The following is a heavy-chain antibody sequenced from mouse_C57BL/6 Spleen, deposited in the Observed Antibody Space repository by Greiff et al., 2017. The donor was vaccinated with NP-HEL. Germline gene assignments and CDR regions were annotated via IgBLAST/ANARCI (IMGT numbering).Heavy chain of an antibody. CDR2: IYPRSGNT. V-gene: IGHV1-81*01. CDR3: ASRGDYSILDY. D-gene: IGHD2-5*01. CDR1: GYTFTSYG. Sequence: VQLQQSGAELARPGASVKLSCKASGYTFTSYGISWVKLRTGQGLEWIGEIYPRSGNTYYNEKFKGKATLTADKSSSTAYMELRSLTSEDSAVYFCASRGDYSILDYWGQGTTLTVSS. J-gene: IGHJ2*01.